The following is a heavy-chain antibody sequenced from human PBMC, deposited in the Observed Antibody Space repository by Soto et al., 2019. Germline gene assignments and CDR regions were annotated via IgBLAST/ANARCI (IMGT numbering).Heavy chain of an antibody. CDR1: GDSISSGGYY. CDR3: ARGSTVAAILFDY. CDR2: IYYSGST. J-gene: IGHJ4*02. Sequence: SETLSLTYTVSGDSISSGGYYWSWIRQHPGKGLEWIGYIYYSGSTYYNPSLKSRVIISVDTSKNQFSLKLSSVTAADTAVYYCARGSTVAAILFDYWGQGTLVTVSS. D-gene: IGHD2-15*01. V-gene: IGHV4-31*03.